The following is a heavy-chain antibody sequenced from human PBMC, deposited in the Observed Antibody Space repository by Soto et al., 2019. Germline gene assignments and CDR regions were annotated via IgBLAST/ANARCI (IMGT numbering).Heavy chain of an antibody. J-gene: IGHJ6*02. CDR1: GYTFTSYD. V-gene: IGHV1-8*01. D-gene: IGHD6-13*01. Sequence: QVQLVQSGAEVKKPGASVKVSCKASGYTFTSYDINWVRQATGQGLEWMGWMNPNSGNTGYAQKFQGRVTLTRNTAISTAYMELSSLRSEDTAVYSCARAMPDSSRWYYSYYYGLDVWGQGTTVTVSS. CDR2: MNPNSGNT. CDR3: ARAMPDSSRWYYSYYYGLDV.